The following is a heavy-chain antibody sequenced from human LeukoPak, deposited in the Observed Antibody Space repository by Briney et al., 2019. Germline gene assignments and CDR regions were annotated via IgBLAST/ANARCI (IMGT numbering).Heavy chain of an antibody. CDR3: ATVSGVVPRGLGFDP. CDR2: FDPEDGET. CDR1: GYTLTELS. V-gene: IGHV1-24*01. D-gene: IGHD3-3*01. J-gene: IGHJ5*02. Sequence: ASVKVSCKLSGYTLTELSMHWVRQAPRKGLEWMGGFDPEDGETIYAQKFQGRVSMTEDTSTDTAYMELSGLRSEDTAVYYCATVSGVVPRGLGFDPWGQGTLVTVSS.